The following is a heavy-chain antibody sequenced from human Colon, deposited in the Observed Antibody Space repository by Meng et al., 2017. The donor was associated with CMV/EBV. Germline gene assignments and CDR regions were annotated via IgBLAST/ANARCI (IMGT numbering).Heavy chain of an antibody. J-gene: IGHJ3*02. CDR2: IYSGGPM. V-gene: IGHV3-53*01. Sequence: GGSLRLSCAGSPFNVVNTYMSWVRQAPGKGLEWVALIYSGGPMHYADSVKGRFTIPRDNSKNILYLQMNSLRADDTAVYYCARGSGPLFPGAFDIWGQGTMVTVSS. CDR1: PFNVVNTY. D-gene: IGHD3-10*02. CDR3: ARGSGPLFPGAFDI.